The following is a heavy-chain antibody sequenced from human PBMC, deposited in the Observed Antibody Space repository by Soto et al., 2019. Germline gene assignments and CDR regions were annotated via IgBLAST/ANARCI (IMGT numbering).Heavy chain of an antibody. CDR1: GFTFGDYA. D-gene: IGHD7-27*01. V-gene: IGHV3-49*03. Sequence: GGSLRLSCIASGFTFGDYAMSWFRQAPGKGLEWVGFIRSKAYGGTTEYAASVKGRFTISRDDSKSIAYLQMNSLKTEDTAVYYCTRDGSSETGIRFDYWGQGTLVTVSS. J-gene: IGHJ4*02. CDR2: IRSKAYGGTT. CDR3: TRDGSSETGIRFDY.